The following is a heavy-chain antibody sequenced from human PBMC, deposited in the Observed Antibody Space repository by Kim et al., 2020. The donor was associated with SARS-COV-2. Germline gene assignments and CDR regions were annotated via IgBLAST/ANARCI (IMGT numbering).Heavy chain of an antibody. D-gene: IGHD2-21*02. CDR2: IYHSGST. CDR1: GYSISSGYY. V-gene: IGHV4-38-2*02. CDR3: ARDRVAYCGGDCYSGDYYYGMDV. Sequence: SETLSLTCTVSGYSISSGYYWGWIRQPPGKGLEWIGSIYHSGSTYYNPSLKSRVTISVDTSKNQFSLKLSSVTAADTAVYYCARDRVAYCGGDCYSGDYYYGMDVWGQGTTVTVSS. J-gene: IGHJ6*02.